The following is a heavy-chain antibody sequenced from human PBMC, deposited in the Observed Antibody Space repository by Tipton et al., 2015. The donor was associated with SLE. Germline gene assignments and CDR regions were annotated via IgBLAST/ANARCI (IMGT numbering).Heavy chain of an antibody. CDR2: IKSKTDGGTT. CDR3: TTDKGKAGYSSKGASY. Sequence: SLRLSCAASGFTFSNAWMSWVRPAPGKGLEWVGRIKSKTDGGTTDYAAPVKGRFTISRDDSKNTLYLQMNSLKTEDTAVYYCTTDKGKAGYSSKGASYWGQGTLVTVSS. D-gene: IGHD6-19*01. J-gene: IGHJ4*02. V-gene: IGHV3-15*01. CDR1: GFTFSNAW.